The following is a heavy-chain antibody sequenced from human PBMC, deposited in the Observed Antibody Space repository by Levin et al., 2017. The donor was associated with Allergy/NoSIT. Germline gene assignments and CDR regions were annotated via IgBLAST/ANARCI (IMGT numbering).Heavy chain of an antibody. CDR3: ARKLRGISAYDAFDI. D-gene: IGHD5-12*01. CDR1: GFTFRDYW. Sequence: GGSLRLSCAAAGFTFRDYWMTWVRQTPGRGLEWVANIDQDGSQKYYVDSVKGRFTISRDNAKNSVDLQMNYLRDDDTAVYYCARKLRGISAYDAFDIWGHGTMVTFSS. V-gene: IGHV3-7*03. CDR2: IDQDGSQK. J-gene: IGHJ3*02.